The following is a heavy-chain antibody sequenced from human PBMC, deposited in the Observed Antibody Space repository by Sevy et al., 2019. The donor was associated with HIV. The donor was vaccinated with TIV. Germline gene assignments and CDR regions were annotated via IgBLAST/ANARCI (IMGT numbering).Heavy chain of an antibody. CDR3: ATTKDYYDTSGYPFDS. CDR2: FDPEDDEK. Sequence: ASVKVSCKVSGYTLTELSMHWVRQAPGKGLEWMGTFDPEDDEKIYAQKFQGRVTMTEDTSTDTAYMELSRLRSEDTAAYYWATTKDYYDTSGYPFDSWGQGTLVTVSS. CDR1: GYTLTELS. D-gene: IGHD3-22*01. J-gene: IGHJ4*02. V-gene: IGHV1-24*01.